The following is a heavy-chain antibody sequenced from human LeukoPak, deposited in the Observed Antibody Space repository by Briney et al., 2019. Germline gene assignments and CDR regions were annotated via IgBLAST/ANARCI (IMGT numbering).Heavy chain of an antibody. CDR3: AKDPARIAVAGSGSYFDY. V-gene: IGHV3-30*18. D-gene: IGHD6-19*01. CDR2: ISYDGSNK. CDR1: GFTFSSYG. Sequence: GGSLRLSCAASGFTFSSYGMHWVRQAPGKGLEWVAVISYDGSNKYYADSVKGRFTISRDNSKNTLYLQMNSLRAEDTAVYYCAKDPARIAVAGSGSYFDYWGQGTLVTVSS. J-gene: IGHJ4*02.